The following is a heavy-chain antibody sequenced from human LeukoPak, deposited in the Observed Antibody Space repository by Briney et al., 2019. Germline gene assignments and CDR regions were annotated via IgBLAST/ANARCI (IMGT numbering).Heavy chain of an antibody. Sequence: GGSLRLSCAASGFTFSNNWMNWVRQAPGKGLEWVANIKQDGSEKYYVDSVKGRFTISSENAKNSVYLQMNSLRAEDTAVYYCARGRGVDYWGQGTLVTVSS. CDR1: GFTFSNNW. D-gene: IGHD3-16*01. V-gene: IGHV3-7*01. CDR2: IKQDGSEK. J-gene: IGHJ4*02. CDR3: ARGRGVDY.